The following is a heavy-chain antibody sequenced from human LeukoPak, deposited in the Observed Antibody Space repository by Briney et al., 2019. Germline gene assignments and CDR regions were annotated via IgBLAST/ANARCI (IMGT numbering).Heavy chain of an antibody. J-gene: IGHJ4*02. CDR1: GFTFDDYA. D-gene: IGHD3-22*01. V-gene: IGHV3-9*01. Sequence: GGSLRLSCAASGFTFDDYAMHWVRQAPGKGLEWVSGISWNSGSIGYADSVKGRFTISRDNAKNSLYLQMNSLRAEDTALYYCAKDKGGFYYDSSGYPNWGQGTLVTVSS. CDR3: AKDKGGFYYDSSGYPN. CDR2: ISWNSGSI.